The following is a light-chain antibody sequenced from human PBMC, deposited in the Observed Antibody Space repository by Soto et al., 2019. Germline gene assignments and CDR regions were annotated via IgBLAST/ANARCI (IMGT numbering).Light chain of an antibody. J-gene: IGKJ5*01. CDR3: QQYNNWPS. CDR1: QTVSRN. Sequence: IVLTQSPATLYVSPGERATLSCRASQTVSRNLAWYQQRPGQAPRVLIYDVFTSAAGIPARFSGSGSETEFTLTIRSLQSEDFAVYYYQQYNNWPSFGQGTRLEIK. CDR2: DVF. V-gene: IGKV3-15*01.